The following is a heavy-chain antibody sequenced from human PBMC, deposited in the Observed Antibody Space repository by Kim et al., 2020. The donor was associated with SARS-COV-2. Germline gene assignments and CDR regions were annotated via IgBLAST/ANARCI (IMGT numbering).Heavy chain of an antibody. CDR1: GGSISSTRHY. V-gene: IGHV4-39*01. CDR3: ARHLTIAGWSNGYYFDY. D-gene: IGHD3-3*01. Sequence: SETLSLTCSVFGGSISSTRHYWGWIRQPPGKGLEWIASIYYSGSTYYNPSLKSRVTISVDTSKNQFSLKLSSVTAADTAIYYCARHLTIAGWSNGYYFDYWGQGILVTVSS. CDR2: IYYSGST. J-gene: IGHJ4*02.